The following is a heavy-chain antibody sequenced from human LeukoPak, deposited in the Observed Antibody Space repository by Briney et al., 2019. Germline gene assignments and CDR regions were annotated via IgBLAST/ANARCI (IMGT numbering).Heavy chain of an antibody. Sequence: SETLSLTCTVSGGSISSGGYYWSWIRQPPGKGLEWIGYIYHSGSTYYNPSLKSRVTISVDRSKNQFSLKLSSVTAADTAVYYCATEWEHIDYWGQGTLVTVSS. CDR3: ATEWEHIDY. D-gene: IGHD1-26*01. V-gene: IGHV4-30-2*01. J-gene: IGHJ4*02. CDR1: GGSISSGGYY. CDR2: IYHSGST.